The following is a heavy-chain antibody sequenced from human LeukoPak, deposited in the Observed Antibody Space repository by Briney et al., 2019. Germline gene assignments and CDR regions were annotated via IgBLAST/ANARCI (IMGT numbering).Heavy chain of an antibody. CDR2: IGSSGSTI. CDR3: ALLAVASDFDY. V-gene: IGHV3-48*03. CDR1: GFHYSVYE. D-gene: IGHD6-19*01. J-gene: IGHJ4*02. Sequence: GGSLRLSYAVSGFHYSVYELNWVRPALAKGLAWVSNIGSSGSTIYYADSVKGRFSISRDNAKSSLYLQMNSLRVEDTAVYYCALLAVASDFDYWGQGALVTVSS.